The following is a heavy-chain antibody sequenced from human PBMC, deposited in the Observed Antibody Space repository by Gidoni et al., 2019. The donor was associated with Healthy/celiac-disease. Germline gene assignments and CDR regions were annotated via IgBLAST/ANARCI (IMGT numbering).Heavy chain of an antibody. J-gene: IGHJ4*02. CDR2: IKQDGSEK. D-gene: IGHD6-13*01. Sequence: EVQLVESGGGLVQPGGSLRLSCAASGFTFSSYWMSWVRQAPGKGLGWVANIKQDGSEKYYVDSVKGRFTISRDNAKNSLYLQMNSLRAEDTAVYYCARESPYSSSWYDSSGWYLREGFDYWGQGTLVTVSS. CDR3: ARESPYSSSWYDSSGWYLREGFDY. V-gene: IGHV3-7*03. CDR1: GFTFSSYW.